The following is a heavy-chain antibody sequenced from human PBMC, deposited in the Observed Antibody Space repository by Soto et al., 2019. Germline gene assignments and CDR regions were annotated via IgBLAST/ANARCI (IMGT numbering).Heavy chain of an antibody. CDR3: ARGGAARYYYYYYMEV. Sequence: SETLSLTCAVYGGSFSGYYWSWIRQPPGKGLEWIGEINHSGSTNYNPSLKSRVTISVDTSKNQSSLKLSSVTAADTAVYYCARGGAARYYYYYYMEVWGKGTTVTVSS. CDR2: INHSGST. V-gene: IGHV4-34*01. D-gene: IGHD1-26*01. J-gene: IGHJ6*03. CDR1: GGSFSGYY.